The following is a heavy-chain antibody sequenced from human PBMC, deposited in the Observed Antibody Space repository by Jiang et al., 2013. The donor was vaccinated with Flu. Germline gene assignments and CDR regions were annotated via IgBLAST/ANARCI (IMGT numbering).Heavy chain of an antibody. CDR3: ARHNLPFGDGRYYFDY. V-gene: IGHV5-51*01. J-gene: IGHJ4*02. CDR2: IYPGDSDT. Sequence: EVQLVESGAEVRKPGESLKISCQGSGYRFSSYWIGWVRQMPGKGLEWMGIIYPGDSDTRYSPSFQGQVTISADKTFNTVDLQWSSLKTSDSAMYYCARHNLPFGDGRYYFDYWGQGTLVTVSS. D-gene: IGHD5-24*01. CDR1: GYRFSSYW.